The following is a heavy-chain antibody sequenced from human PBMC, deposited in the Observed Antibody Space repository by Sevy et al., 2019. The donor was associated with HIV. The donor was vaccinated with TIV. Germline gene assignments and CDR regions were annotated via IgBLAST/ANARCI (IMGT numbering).Heavy chain of an antibody. CDR3: ESNWNYEGRYYYYGMDV. CDR2: INPNSGGT. V-gene: IGHV1-2*06. Sequence: ASVKVSCKASGYTFTGYYMHWVRQAPGQGLEWMGRINPNSGGTNYAQKFQGRVTMTRDTSISTVYMELSRLRSDDTAVYYNESNWNYEGRYYYYGMDVWGQGTTVTVSS. CDR1: GYTFTGYY. J-gene: IGHJ6*02. D-gene: IGHD1-7*01.